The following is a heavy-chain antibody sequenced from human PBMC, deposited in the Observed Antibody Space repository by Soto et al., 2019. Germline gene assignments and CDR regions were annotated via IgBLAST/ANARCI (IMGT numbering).Heavy chain of an antibody. V-gene: IGHV3-74*01. D-gene: IGHD2-2*02. Sequence: EVQLVESGGGLVQPGGSLRLSCAASGFTFNSYWMHWVRQAPGKGLVWVSRVNGDGTTTNYADSVKGRFAIYRDNAKNTLYLQVDSLRDDDTALYFCARVIPGHYAVDVWGQGTTVTVSS. CDR3: ARVIPGHYAVDV. J-gene: IGHJ6*02. CDR1: GFTFNSYW. CDR2: VNGDGTTT.